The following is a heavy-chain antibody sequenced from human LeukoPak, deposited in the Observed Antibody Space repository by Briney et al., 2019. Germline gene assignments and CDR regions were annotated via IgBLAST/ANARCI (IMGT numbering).Heavy chain of an antibody. J-gene: IGHJ4*02. Sequence: QPGGSLRLSCAAFGFTFSRSAMHWVRQPPGKGLEWMAVISNDGMRKFHADSVKGRFTISRDNSKNTLYLQMDSLTTEDTALYYCARRRDGYNPELDYWGQGTLVTVSS. D-gene: IGHD5-24*01. CDR1: GFTFSRSA. V-gene: IGHV3-30*04. CDR2: ISNDGMRK. CDR3: ARRRDGYNPELDY.